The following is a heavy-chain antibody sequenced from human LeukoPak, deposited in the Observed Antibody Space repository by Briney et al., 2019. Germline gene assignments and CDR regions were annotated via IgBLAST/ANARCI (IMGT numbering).Heavy chain of an antibody. CDR2: ISYDGSNK. J-gene: IGHJ6*03. D-gene: IGHD2-8*01. Sequence: PGGSLRLSCAASGFTFSSYAMSWVRQAPGKGLEWVAVISYDGSNKYYADSVKGRFTISRDNSKNTLYLQMNSLRAEDTAVYYCAKVRKDIVLMVYAPYYYYYYMDVWGKGTTVTVSS. CDR3: AKVRKDIVLMVYAPYYYYYYMDV. V-gene: IGHV3-30*18. CDR1: GFTFSSYA.